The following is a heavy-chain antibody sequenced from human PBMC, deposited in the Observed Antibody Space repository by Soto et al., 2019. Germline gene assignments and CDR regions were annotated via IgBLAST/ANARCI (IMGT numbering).Heavy chain of an antibody. CDR3: ASQPSYYYYYMDV. V-gene: IGHV4-39*01. CDR2: IYYSGST. Sequence: QLQLQESGPGLVKPSETLSLTCTVSGGSISSSSYYWGWIRQPPGKGLEWIGSIYYSGSTYYNPSLKSRVTISVDTSKNQFSLKLSSVTAADTAVYYCASQPSYYYYYMDVWGKGTTVTVSS. CDR1: GGSISSSSYY. J-gene: IGHJ6*03.